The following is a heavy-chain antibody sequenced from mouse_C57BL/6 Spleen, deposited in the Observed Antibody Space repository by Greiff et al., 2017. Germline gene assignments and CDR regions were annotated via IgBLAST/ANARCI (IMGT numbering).Heavy chain of an antibody. Sequence: QVQLQQSGAELARPGASVKLSCKASGYTFTSYGISWVKQRTGQGLEWIGEIYPRSGNTYYNEKFKGKATLTADKSSSTAYMELRSLTSEDSAVYFCEREDSSGSVRYAMDYWGQGTSGTVSS. CDR3: EREDSSGSVRYAMDY. J-gene: IGHJ4*01. CDR2: IYPRSGNT. V-gene: IGHV1-81*01. CDR1: GYTFTSYG. D-gene: IGHD3-2*02.